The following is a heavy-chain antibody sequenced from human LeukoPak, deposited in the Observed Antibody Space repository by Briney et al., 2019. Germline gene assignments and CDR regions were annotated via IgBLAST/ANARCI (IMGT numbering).Heavy chain of an antibody. CDR1: GYTFTNSD. CDR2: MNPNSGNT. D-gene: IGHD2-15*01. V-gene: IGHV1-8*01. Sequence: ASVKVSCKASGYTFTNSDINWVRQATGQGLEWMGWMNPNSGNTGYAQKFQGRITITKNTSISTAYMDLSSLTSEDTAVYYCARARVTYCSGGSCEADTWGQGTLVTVSS. J-gene: IGHJ5*02. CDR3: ARARVTYCSGGSCEADT.